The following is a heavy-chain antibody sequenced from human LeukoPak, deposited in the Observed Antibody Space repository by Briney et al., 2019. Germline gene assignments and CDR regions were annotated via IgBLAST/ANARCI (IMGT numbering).Heavy chain of an antibody. CDR1: GFTFSSYA. CDR2: ISGSGGST. D-gene: IGHD6-13*01. J-gene: IGHJ4*02. V-gene: IGHV3-23*01. Sequence: GGSLRLSCAAAGFTFSSYAMSWVRQAPGKGLEWVAAISGSGGSTYYADSVKGRFTISRDNSKNTLYLQMNSLRVEDTAVYYCAKDPRRGIAAAGRAQYYFDYWGQGTLVTVSS. CDR3: AKDPRRGIAAAGRAQYYFDY.